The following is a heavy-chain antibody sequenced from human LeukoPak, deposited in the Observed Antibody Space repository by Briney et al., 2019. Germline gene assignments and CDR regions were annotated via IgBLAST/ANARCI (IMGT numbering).Heavy chain of an antibody. J-gene: IGHJ5*02. D-gene: IGHD3-10*01. V-gene: IGHV4-39*01. Sequence: SETLSLTCTVSGGSISSYYWGWIRQPPGKGLEWIGSIYYSGSTYYNPSLKSRVTISVDTSKNQFSLKLSSVTAADTAVYYCARRRGRIYYYGSGSYYKGWFDPWGQGTLVTVSS. CDR1: GGSISSYY. CDR3: ARRRGRIYYYGSGSYYKGWFDP. CDR2: IYYSGST.